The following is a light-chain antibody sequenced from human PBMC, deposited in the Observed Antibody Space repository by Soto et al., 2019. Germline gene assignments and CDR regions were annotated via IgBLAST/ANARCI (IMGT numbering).Light chain of an antibody. Sequence: QSALTQPASVSGSPGQSITISCTGTSSDISGYNFVSWYQQHPGEAPKLMIYEVTARPSGVSNRFSGSKSGNTASLTISGLQAEDEADYYCSSYTSSITYVFGTGTKVTVL. CDR3: SSYTSSITYV. CDR1: SSDISGYNF. J-gene: IGLJ1*01. CDR2: EVT. V-gene: IGLV2-14*01.